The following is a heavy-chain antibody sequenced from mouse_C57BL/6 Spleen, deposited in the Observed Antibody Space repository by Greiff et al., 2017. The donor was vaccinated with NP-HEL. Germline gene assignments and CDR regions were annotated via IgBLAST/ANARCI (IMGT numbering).Heavy chain of an antibody. J-gene: IGHJ4*01. CDR2: IDPNSGGT. Sequence: QVQLQQPGAELVKPGASVKLSCKASGYTFTSYWMHWVTQRPGRGLEWIGRIDPNSGGTKYNEKFKSKATLTVDKPSSTAYMQLSSLTSEDSAVYYCARRDGSYGDYAMDYWGQGTSVTVSS. V-gene: IGHV1-72*01. CDR3: ARRDGSYGDYAMDY. CDR1: GYTFTSYW. D-gene: IGHD2-3*01.